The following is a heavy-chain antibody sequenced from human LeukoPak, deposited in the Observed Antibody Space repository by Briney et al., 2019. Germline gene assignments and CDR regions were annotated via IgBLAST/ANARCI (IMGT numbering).Heavy chain of an antibody. J-gene: IGHJ4*02. CDR1: GGSISSSSYY. D-gene: IGHD6-19*01. Sequence: SETLSLTCTVSGGSISSSSYYWGWIRQPPGKGLEWIGSIYYSGSTYYNPSLKSRVTISVDTSKNQFSLKLSSVTAADTAVYYCARDLRSGWYTGGYFDYWGQGTLVTVSS. CDR2: IYYSGST. V-gene: IGHV4-39*07. CDR3: ARDLRSGWYTGGYFDY.